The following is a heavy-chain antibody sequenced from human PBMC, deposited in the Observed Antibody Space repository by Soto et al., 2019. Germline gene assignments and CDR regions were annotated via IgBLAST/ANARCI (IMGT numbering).Heavy chain of an antibody. CDR2: IRNERYGGGL. Sequence: EVQLVESGGGLVKPGGSLRLSCAASGFTFSDFYANWVRQAPGKGLAWVAQIRNERYGGGLNYAAPVKGRCTISRDDSEDTLYLQMKCLKTEDTAIYYWTREFYYGMDVWGQGTTVTVSS. CDR3: TREFYYGMDV. CDR1: GFTFSDFY. J-gene: IGHJ6*02. V-gene: IGHV3-15*07.